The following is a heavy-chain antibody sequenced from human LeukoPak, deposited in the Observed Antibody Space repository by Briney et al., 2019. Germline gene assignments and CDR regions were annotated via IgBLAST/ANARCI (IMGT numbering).Heavy chain of an antibody. D-gene: IGHD3-10*01. V-gene: IGHV4-39*01. Sequence: KSSETLSLTCTVSGGSISSTSYYWDWIRQPPGKGLEWIGTIYYSGSTYYNPSLKSRVTISVDTSKNQFSLKLSSVTAADTAVYYCARHPPSNHYYYGSGQPFDPRGQGTLVTVSS. J-gene: IGHJ5*02. CDR3: ARHPPSNHYYYGSGQPFDP. CDR2: IYYSGST. CDR1: GGSISSTSYY.